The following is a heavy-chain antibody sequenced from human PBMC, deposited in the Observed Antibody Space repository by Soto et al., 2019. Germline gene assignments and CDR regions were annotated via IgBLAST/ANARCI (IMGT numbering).Heavy chain of an antibody. D-gene: IGHD3-3*01. J-gene: IGHJ6*02. Sequence: GSLRLSCAASGFTFSSYGMNWVRQAPGKGLERVSSISSSSSYILYADSVKGRFTISRDNAKNSLYLQMNSLRAEDTAVYYCARELERITIFGVVYYYYYGMDVWGQGTTVTVSS. CDR3: ARELERITIFGVVYYYYYGMDV. CDR1: GFTFSSYG. V-gene: IGHV3-21*01. CDR2: ISSSSSYI.